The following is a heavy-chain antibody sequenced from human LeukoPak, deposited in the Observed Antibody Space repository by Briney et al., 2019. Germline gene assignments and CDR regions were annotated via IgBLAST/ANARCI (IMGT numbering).Heavy chain of an antibody. J-gene: IGHJ6*02. V-gene: IGHV1-69*13. D-gene: IGHD6-13*01. CDR2: IIPIFGTA. CDR3: ARELQYSSSWYNYYYGMDV. CDR1: GYTFASYY. Sequence: ASVKVSCKASGYTFASYYMHWVRQAPGQGLEWMGGIIPIFGTANYAQKFQGRVTITADESTSTAYMELSSLRSEDTAVYYCARELQYSSSWYNYYYGMDVWGQGTTVTVSS.